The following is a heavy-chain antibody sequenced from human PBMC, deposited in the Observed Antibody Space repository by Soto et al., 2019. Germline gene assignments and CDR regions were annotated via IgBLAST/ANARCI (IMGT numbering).Heavy chain of an antibody. CDR2: IYYSGST. J-gene: IGHJ6*02. CDR1: GGSISSYY. V-gene: IGHV4-59*01. CDR3: ARDRPRLWSHSYYGMDV. D-gene: IGHD6-6*01. Sequence: SETLSLTCTVSGGSISSYYWSWIRQPPGKGLEWIGYIYYSGSTNYNPSLKSRVTISVDTSKNQFSLKLSSVTAADTAVYYCARDRPRLWSHSYYGMDVWGQGTTVTVSS.